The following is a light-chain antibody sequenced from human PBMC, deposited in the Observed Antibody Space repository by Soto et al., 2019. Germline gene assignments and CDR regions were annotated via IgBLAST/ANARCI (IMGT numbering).Light chain of an antibody. CDR1: QSVNSN. V-gene: IGKV3-15*01. Sequence: EIVMTQSPATLSVSPGERATLSCRASQSVNSNLAWYRQKPGQAPRLLISDASTRATGVPARFSGSGSGTEFTLTIRSLQAEDSVIYYCQQYNFWPPLTFGGGTKVEIK. CDR2: DAS. J-gene: IGKJ4*01. CDR3: QQYNFWPPLT.